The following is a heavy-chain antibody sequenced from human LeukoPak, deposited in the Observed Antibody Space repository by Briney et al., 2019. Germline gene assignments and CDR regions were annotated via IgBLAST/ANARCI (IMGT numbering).Heavy chain of an antibody. CDR3: AGVATIVVNYYYMDV. CDR2: IYYSGST. D-gene: IGHD5-12*01. Sequence: PSETLSLTCTVSGGSISSYYWSWIRQPPGKGLGWIGYIYYSGSTNYNPSLKGRVTISVDTSKNQFSLKLSSVTAADTAVYYCAGVATIVVNYYYMDVWGKGTTVTASS. V-gene: IGHV4-59*08. J-gene: IGHJ6*03. CDR1: GGSISSYY.